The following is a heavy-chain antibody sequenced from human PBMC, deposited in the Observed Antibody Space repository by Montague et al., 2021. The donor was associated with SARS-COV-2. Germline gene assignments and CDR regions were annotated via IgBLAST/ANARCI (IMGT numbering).Heavy chain of an antibody. CDR1: GDSISSGYFY. D-gene: IGHD2-2*01. CDR2: IHYSGIT. V-gene: IGHV4-39*01. J-gene: IGHJ4*02. Sequence: SDTLSLTSTVSGDSISSGYFYWGWIREPPGRGLEWVGTIHYSGITCYNPSLKSRVTISVDTSRNQFSLKLSSVTAADTAIYYCARHLAISGPAAVSDYWGQGTLVTVSS. CDR3: ARHLAISGPAAVSDY.